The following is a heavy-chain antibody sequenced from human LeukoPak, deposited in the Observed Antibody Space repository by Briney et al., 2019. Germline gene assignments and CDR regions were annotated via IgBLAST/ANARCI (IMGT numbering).Heavy chain of an antibody. D-gene: IGHD3-10*01. V-gene: IGHV4-59*01. J-gene: IGHJ6*04. CDR2: TYYSGST. CDR3: ARAPRGHYGSGSYRDYYYYYGMDV. Sequence: SETLSLTCTVPGGSISSYYWSWIRQPPGKGLEWIGYTYYSGSTNYNPSLKSRVTISVDTSKNQFSLKLSSVTAADTAVYYCARAPRGHYGSGSYRDYYYYYGMDVWGKGTTVTVSS. CDR1: GGSISSYY.